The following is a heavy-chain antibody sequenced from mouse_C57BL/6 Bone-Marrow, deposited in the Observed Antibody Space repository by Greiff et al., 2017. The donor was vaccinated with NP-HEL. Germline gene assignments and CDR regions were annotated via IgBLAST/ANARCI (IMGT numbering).Heavy chain of an antibody. CDR1: GFTFSSYA. V-gene: IGHV5-4*01. J-gene: IGHJ2*01. D-gene: IGHD2-14*01. Sequence: EVKLMESGGGLVKPGGSLKLSCAASGFTFSSYAMSWVRQTPEKRLEWVATISDGGSYTYYPDNVKGRFTISRDNAKNNLYLQMSHLKSEDTAMYYCAREGDYRNFDCWGQGTTLTVSS. CDR2: ISDGGSYT. CDR3: AREGDYRNFDC.